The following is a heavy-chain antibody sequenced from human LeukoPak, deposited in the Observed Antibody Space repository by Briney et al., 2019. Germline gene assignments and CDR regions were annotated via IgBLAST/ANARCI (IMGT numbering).Heavy chain of an antibody. V-gene: IGHV4-39*01. D-gene: IGHD4-17*01. Sequence: SETLSLTCTVSGGSISSSSYYWGWIRQPPGTGLEWIGSIYYSGSTYYNPSLKSRVTISVDTSKNQFSLKLSSVTAADTAVYYCATRPDDYGDYGFYWGQGTLVTVSS. J-gene: IGHJ4*02. CDR3: ATRPDDYGDYGFY. CDR2: IYYSGST. CDR1: GGSISSSSYY.